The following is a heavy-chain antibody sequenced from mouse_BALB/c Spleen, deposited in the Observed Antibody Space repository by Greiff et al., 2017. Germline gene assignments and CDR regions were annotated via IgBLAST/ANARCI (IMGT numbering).Heavy chain of an antibody. CDR2: ISSGGST. CDR1: GFTFSSYA. V-gene: IGHV5-6-5*01. Sequence: EVMLVESGGGLVKPGGSLKLSCAASGFTFSSYAMSWVRQTPEKRLEWVASISSGGSTYYPDSVKGRVTISRDKARNILYLQMSSLRSEDTAMYFCAREDGNYRYYFDYWGQGTTLTVSS. CDR3: AREDGNYRYYFDY. J-gene: IGHJ2*01. D-gene: IGHD2-1*01.